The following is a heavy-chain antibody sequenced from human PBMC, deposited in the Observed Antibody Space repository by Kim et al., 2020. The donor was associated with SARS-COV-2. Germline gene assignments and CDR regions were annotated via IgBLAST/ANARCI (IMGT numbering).Heavy chain of an antibody. Sequence: GGSLRLSCAASGFTFSNYDMAWVRQAPGKGLEWVSTITTTGGSRYYAGSVEGRVTISRDNSKNTLYLQMNSLRGDDTAVYYCARGGGFVNWGQGTLVTVSS. J-gene: IGHJ4*02. V-gene: IGHV3-23*01. CDR2: ITTTGGSR. CDR1: GFTFSNYD. D-gene: IGHD2-21*01. CDR3: ARGGGFVN.